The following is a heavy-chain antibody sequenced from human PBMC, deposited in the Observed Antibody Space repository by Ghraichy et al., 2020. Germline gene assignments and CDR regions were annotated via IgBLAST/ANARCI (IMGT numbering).Heavy chain of an antibody. CDR1: GGSISSGGYY. V-gene: IGHV4-31*03. CDR3: ARNYHGSDCFDH. J-gene: IGHJ4*02. D-gene: IGHD3-10*01. Sequence: SETLSLTCTVSGGSISSGGYYWGWIRQLPGKGPEWIGSIYYSGDTYYNPSLKSRVTISIDTSKNQFSLKLSSVTAADTAVYYCARNYHGSDCFDHWGQGTLVTVSS. CDR2: IYYSGDT.